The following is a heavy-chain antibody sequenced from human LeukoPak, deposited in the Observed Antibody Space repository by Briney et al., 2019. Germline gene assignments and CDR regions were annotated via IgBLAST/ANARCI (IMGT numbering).Heavy chain of an antibody. CDR3: ARAFDFWSGYYTVSGVSDYYYMDV. V-gene: IGHV1-18*01. Sequence: GASVKVSCKASGYTFTSYGISWVRQAPGQGLEWMGWISAYNGNTNYAQKLQGRVTMTTDTSTSTAYMELRSLRSDDTAVYYCARAFDFWSGYYTVSGVSDYYYMDVWGKGTTVTVSS. CDR1: GYTFTSYG. D-gene: IGHD3-3*01. J-gene: IGHJ6*03. CDR2: ISAYNGNT.